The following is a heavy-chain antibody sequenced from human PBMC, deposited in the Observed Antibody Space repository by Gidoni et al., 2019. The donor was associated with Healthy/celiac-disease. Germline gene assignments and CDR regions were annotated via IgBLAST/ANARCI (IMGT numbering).Heavy chain of an antibody. D-gene: IGHD6-13*01. Sequence: EVQLVESGGGVVQPGGSLRLSCAASGSTFSSYWMSWVRQAPGKGLEWVANIKQDGSEKYYVDSVKGRFTISRDNAKNSRYLQMNSLRAEDTAVYYCARARSGAAAAYFDYWGQGTLVTVSS. J-gene: IGHJ4*02. CDR1: GSTFSSYW. V-gene: IGHV3-7*03. CDR3: ARARSGAAAAYFDY. CDR2: IKQDGSEK.